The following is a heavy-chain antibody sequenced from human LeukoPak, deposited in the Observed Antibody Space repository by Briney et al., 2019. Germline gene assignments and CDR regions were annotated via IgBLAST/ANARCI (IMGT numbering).Heavy chain of an antibody. CDR3: ARAQEYCSSTSCLGFPTDY. CDR1: GGSISSGGYY. D-gene: IGHD2-2*01. Sequence: PSETLSLTCTVSGGSISSGGYYWSWIRQPPGKGLEWIGYIYHSGSTYYNPSLKSRVTISVDRSKNQFSLKLSSVTAADTAVYYCARAQEYCSSTSCLGFPTDYWGQGTLVTVSS. CDR2: IYHSGST. V-gene: IGHV4-30-2*01. J-gene: IGHJ4*02.